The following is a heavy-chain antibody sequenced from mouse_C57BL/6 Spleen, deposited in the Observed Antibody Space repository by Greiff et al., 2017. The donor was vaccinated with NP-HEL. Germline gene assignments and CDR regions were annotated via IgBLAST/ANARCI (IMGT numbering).Heavy chain of an antibody. CDR1: GYAFTNYL. J-gene: IGHJ4*01. CDR2: INPGSGGT. D-gene: IGHD2-5*01. Sequence: QVHVKQSGAELVRPGTSVKVSCKASGYAFTNYLIEWVKQRPGQGLAWIGVINPGSGGTNYNEKFKGKATLTADKSSSTAYMQLSRLTSEDSAVYFCARDSNYAMDYWGQGTSVTVSS. V-gene: IGHV1-54*01. CDR3: ARDSNYAMDY.